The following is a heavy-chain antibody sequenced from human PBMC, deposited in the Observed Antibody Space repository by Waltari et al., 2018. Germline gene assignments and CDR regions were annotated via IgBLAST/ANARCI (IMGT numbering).Heavy chain of an antibody. D-gene: IGHD2-8*01. CDR3: ARLMEMATTEGAFDI. CDR2: IYPGDSDT. Sequence: EVQLVQSGAAVQQPRESLKISCQGSGSSFTIYSISWVRQMPGKGLEWMGIIYPGDSDTRSSPSFQGQVTISADKSISTAYLQWSSLKASDTAMYYCARLMEMATTEGAFDIWGQGTMVTVSS. J-gene: IGHJ3*02. CDR1: GSSFTIYS. V-gene: IGHV5-51*03.